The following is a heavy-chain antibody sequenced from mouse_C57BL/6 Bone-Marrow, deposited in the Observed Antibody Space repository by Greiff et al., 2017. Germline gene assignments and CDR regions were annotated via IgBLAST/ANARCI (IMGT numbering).Heavy chain of an antibody. D-gene: IGHD1-1*01. CDR1: GYTFTDYY. CDR3: ARMDYYGSSPFAY. Sequence: EVQLQQSGPELVKPGASVKISCKASGYTFTDYYMNWVKQSHGKSLEWIGDINPNNGGTSYNQKFKGKATLTVDKSSSTAYMELRSLTSEDSAVYYCARMDYYGSSPFAYWGQGTLVTVSA. CDR2: INPNNGGT. V-gene: IGHV1-26*01. J-gene: IGHJ3*01.